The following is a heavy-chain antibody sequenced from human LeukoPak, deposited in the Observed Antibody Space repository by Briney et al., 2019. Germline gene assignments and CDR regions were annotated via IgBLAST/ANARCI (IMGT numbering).Heavy chain of an antibody. V-gene: IGHV1-2*06. D-gene: IGHD6-6*01. Sequence: ASVKVSCKASGYTFTGYYMHWVRQAPGQGLEWMGQINPNSGGTNYAQKFQGRVTMTRDTSISTAYMELSRLRSDDTAVYYCARGDLYSSSVDYWGQGTLVTVSS. CDR1: GYTFTGYY. J-gene: IGHJ4*02. CDR3: ARGDLYSSSVDY. CDR2: INPNSGGT.